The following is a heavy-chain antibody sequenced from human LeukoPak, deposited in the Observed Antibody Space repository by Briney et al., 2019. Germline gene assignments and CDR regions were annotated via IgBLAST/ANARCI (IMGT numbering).Heavy chain of an antibody. D-gene: IGHD2-2*01. CDR2: IYTSGST. V-gene: IGHV4-61*02. Sequence: SETLSLTCTVSGGSISSGSYYWSWIRQPAGKGLEWIGRIYTSGSTNYNPSLKSRVTISVDTSKNQLSLKLSSVTAADTAVYYCARGLGFYCSSTSCYVGALDYWGQGTLVTVSS. J-gene: IGHJ4*02. CDR1: GGSISSGSYY. CDR3: ARGLGFYCSSTSCYVGALDY.